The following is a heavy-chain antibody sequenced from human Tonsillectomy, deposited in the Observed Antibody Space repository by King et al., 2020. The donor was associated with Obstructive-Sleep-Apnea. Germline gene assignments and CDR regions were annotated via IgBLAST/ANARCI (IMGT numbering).Heavy chain of an antibody. CDR1: GYTFTGYY. J-gene: IGHJ3*02. V-gene: IGHV1-2*04. D-gene: IGHD3-10*02. Sequence: VQLVESGAEVKKPGASVKVSCKASGYTFTGYYMHWVRQAPGQGLEWMGWINPTSVGTNYAQKFQGWVTMTRDTSISTAYMELSRLRSDDTAVYYCARDVRGVGSGGLDAFDIWGQGTMVTVSS. CDR2: INPTSVGT. CDR3: ARDVRGVGSGGLDAFDI.